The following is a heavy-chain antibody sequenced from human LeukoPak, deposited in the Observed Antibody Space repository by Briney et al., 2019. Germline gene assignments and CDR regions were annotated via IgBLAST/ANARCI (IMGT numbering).Heavy chain of an antibody. CDR1: GYTFTSHG. CDR3: AREEGYYDSSGYYYVPYCFDY. J-gene: IGHJ4*02. V-gene: IGHV1-18*01. Sequence: ASVNVSFKASGYTFTSHGISWVRQAPGQGLEWMGWISAYNGNTNYAQKLQGRVTMTTDTSTSTAYMELRSLRSDDTAVYYCAREEGYYDSSGYYYVPYCFDYWGQGTLVTVSS. CDR2: ISAYNGNT. D-gene: IGHD3-22*01.